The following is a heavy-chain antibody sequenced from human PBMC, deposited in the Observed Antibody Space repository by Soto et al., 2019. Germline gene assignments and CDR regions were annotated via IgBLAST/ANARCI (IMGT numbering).Heavy chain of an antibody. CDR3: ARDILSVGPRANDAFDV. V-gene: IGHV1-3*01. J-gene: IGHJ3*01. Sequence: QVQLVQSGAEVRKPGASVNISCRASGFSFSDNLINWVRQAPGQSLAWMGWINPDNGNTRSSQTFQVRVTISRQSSASIAYVEMSDLTSEDTAVYYCARDILSVGPRANDAFDVWGQGTMVTVSS. CDR1: GFSFSDNL. CDR2: INPDNGNT. D-gene: IGHD2-8*02.